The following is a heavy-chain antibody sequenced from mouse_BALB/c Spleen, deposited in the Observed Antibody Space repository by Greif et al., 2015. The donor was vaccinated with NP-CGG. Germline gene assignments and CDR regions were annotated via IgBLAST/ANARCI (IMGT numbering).Heavy chain of an antibody. CDR1: GVTFPDYY. CDR3: ARDGRVFDY. V-gene: IGHV7-3*02. Sequence: EVKLMEAGGGLVQPGGSLRPSCATSGVTFPDYYMNWVRQPPGKALEGVGFIRDKANGYTTEYSASVKGRFTISRDNSQSILYLQMNTLRAEDSATYYCARDGRVFDYWGQGTTLTVSS. CDR2: IRDKANGYTT. J-gene: IGHJ2*01.